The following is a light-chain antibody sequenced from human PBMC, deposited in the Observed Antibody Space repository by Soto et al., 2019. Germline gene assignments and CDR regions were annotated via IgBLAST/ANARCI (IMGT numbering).Light chain of an antibody. V-gene: IGKV1-5*01. CDR3: QRYSSNSRT. J-gene: IGKJ1*01. Sequence: DIQMTQSPSTLSASVGDRVTITCRASQNINQWLAWYQQKPGKAPKFLIYDASILESGVPSRFSGTGSGTEFTLTISSLQPDDFATYYCQRYSSNSRTFGQGTKVEIK. CDR1: QNINQW. CDR2: DAS.